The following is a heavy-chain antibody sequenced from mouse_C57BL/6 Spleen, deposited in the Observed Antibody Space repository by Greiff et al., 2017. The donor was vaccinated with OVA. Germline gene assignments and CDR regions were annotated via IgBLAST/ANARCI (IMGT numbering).Heavy chain of an antibody. D-gene: IGHD2-1*01. CDR3: TTGPPFYYGNYAAY. CDR1: GFTFSDAW. J-gene: IGHJ3*01. CDR2: IRNKANNHAT. V-gene: IGHV6-6*01. Sequence: VQLKESGGGLVQPGGSMKLSCAASGFTFSDAWMDWVRQSPEKGLEWVAEIRNKANNHATYYAESVKGRFTISRDDSKSSVYLQMNSLRAEDTGIYYCTTGPPFYYGNYAAYWGQGTLVTVSA.